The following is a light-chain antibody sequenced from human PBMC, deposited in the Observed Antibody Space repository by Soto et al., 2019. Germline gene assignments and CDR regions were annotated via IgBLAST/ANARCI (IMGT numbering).Light chain of an antibody. V-gene: IGKV3-11*01. CDR3: HQRRNWPLT. CDR1: QSVTKY. Sequence: EVVLTQSPATLSLSPGERATLSCRASQSVTKYLAWYQQKPGQALRLLIYDVSKRATGIPARFSGSGSETDFTLTISSLEPEDFAVYYCHQRRNWPLTFGGGPSLRSN. CDR2: DVS. J-gene: IGKJ4*01.